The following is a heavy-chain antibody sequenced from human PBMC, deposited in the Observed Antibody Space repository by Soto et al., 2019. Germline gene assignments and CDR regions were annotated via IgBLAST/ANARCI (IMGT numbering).Heavy chain of an antibody. CDR1: GFPFSTSA. J-gene: IGHJ6*02. V-gene: IGHV3-23*01. CDR2: ISASSDAA. CDR3: AKYSGSYPVYNGLSL. Sequence: EVQLLESGGGLVQPGGSLRLSCAASGFPFSTSAMNWVRQAPGKGLKWVSIISASSDAAYYAESVKGRFASSRDNSKNTLYLQMNSLRAEDTAVYYCAKYSGSYPVYNGLSLWGQGTTVTVS. D-gene: IGHD1-26*01.